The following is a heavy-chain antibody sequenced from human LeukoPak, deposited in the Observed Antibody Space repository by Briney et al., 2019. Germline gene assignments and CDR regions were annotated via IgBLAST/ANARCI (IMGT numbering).Heavy chain of an antibody. CDR3: ATYTAEGVNFDY. CDR1: GGTFSSYA. CDR2: IIPILGIA. D-gene: IGHD2-8*01. J-gene: IGHJ4*02. Sequence: SVKVSCKASGGTFSSYAISWVRQAPGQGLEWMGRIIPILGIANYAQKFQGRVTITADKSTSTAYMELSSLRSEDTAVYYCATYTAEGVNFDYWGQGTLVTVSS. V-gene: IGHV1-69*04.